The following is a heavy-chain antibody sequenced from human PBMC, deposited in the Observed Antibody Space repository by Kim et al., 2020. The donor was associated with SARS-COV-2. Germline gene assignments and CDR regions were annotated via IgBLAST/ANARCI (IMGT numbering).Heavy chain of an antibody. CDR2: ISYDGSNK. CDR1: GFTFSSYG. D-gene: IGHD1-26*01. CDR3: AKDSYSGSYALGY. V-gene: IGHV3-30*18. Sequence: GGSLRLSCAASGFTFSSYGMHWVRQAPGKGLEWVAVISYDGSNKYYADSVKGRFTISRDNSKNTLYLQMNSQRAEDTAVYDCAKDSYSGSYALGYWGQGTLVTVSS. J-gene: IGHJ4*02.